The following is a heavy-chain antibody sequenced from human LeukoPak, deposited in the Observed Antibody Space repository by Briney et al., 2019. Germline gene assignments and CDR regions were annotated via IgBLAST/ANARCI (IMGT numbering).Heavy chain of an antibody. CDR1: GFTFSSYS. J-gene: IGHJ6*03. V-gene: IGHV3-21*01. CDR2: ISGSSNFV. Sequence: GGSLRLSCAASGFTFSSYSMNWVRQAPGKGLEWVSSISGSSNFVYYADSVKGRFTLSRDNAKNSLYLQMNSLRVEDTAVYYCARPPSRGATYYYYMDVWGTGTTVTVSS. CDR3: ARPPSRGATYYYYMDV.